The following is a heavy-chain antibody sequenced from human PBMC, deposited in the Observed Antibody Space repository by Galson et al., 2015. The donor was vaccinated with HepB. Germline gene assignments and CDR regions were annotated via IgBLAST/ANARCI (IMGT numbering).Heavy chain of an antibody. CDR2: IDSGSSYI. CDR3: ARDPPLGTPFDY. CDR1: GFAFNDYN. Sequence: LRLSCAASGFAFNDYNMIWVRQAPGKGLEWVSPIDSGSSYIHYADSVRGRFTISRDNAKNSLYLQMNSLRAEDTAVYYCARDPPLGTPFDYWGQGTLVTVSS. J-gene: IGHJ4*02. V-gene: IGHV3-21*01. D-gene: IGHD7-27*01.